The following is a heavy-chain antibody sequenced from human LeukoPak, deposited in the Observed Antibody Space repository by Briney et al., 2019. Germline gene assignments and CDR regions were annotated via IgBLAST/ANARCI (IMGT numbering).Heavy chain of an antibody. CDR3: ARRAHLGDNYFDY. Sequence: GASLKISCKGSGYSFTSYWIGWVRQMPGKGLEWMGIIYPGDSDTTYSPSFQGQVTISADKSISTAYLQWSSLKASDTAMYYCARRAHLGDNYFDYWGQGTLVTVSS. D-gene: IGHD3-9*01. V-gene: IGHV5-51*01. CDR2: IYPGDSDT. J-gene: IGHJ4*02. CDR1: GYSFTSYW.